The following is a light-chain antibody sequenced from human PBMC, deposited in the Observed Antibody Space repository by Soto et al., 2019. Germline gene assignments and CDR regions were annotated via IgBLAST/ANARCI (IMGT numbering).Light chain of an antibody. V-gene: IGKV1-12*01. J-gene: IGKJ1*01. CDR2: GAS. CDR3: LQAYTFPRT. CDR1: QGIDTW. Sequence: DIQMTQSPSSVSASVGDRVTITCRASQGIDTWLAWYQHKPGKAPKLLIYGASTLYSGVPSRFSGSGSGTDFPLIINSLQPEDFATYYCLQAYTFPRTFGQGSKVEVK.